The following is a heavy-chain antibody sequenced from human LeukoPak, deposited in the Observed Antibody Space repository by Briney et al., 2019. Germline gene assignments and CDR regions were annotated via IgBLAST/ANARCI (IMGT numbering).Heavy chain of an antibody. CDR1: GGSISSSGYY. CDR3: ARKLEQYYFDY. J-gene: IGHJ4*02. V-gene: IGHV4-39*01. Sequence: SETLSLTCTVSGGSISSSGYYWGWIRQPPGKGLEWIGSIYYSGSTYYNPSLKSRVSLSVDTSKKQFSLKLSSVTAADTAVYYCARKLEQYYFDYWGQGTLVTVSS. CDR2: IYYSGST. D-gene: IGHD1/OR15-1a*01.